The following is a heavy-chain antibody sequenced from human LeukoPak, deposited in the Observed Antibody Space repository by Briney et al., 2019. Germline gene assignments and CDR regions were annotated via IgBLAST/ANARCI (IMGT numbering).Heavy chain of an antibody. CDR2: MYHSGST. CDR3: ATITISGNVWSFSDLRIDF. CDR1: GYSISSGYY. V-gene: IGHV4-38-2*01. Sequence: SETLSLTCAVSGYSISSGYYWGWIRQPPGKGLEWIGSMYHSGSTYYNPSLKSRVGMSLDTSKNQVSLNLTSVTAADTAVYYCATITISGNVWSFSDLRIDFWGRGTVVTVSS. J-gene: IGHJ4*02. D-gene: IGHD6-19*01.